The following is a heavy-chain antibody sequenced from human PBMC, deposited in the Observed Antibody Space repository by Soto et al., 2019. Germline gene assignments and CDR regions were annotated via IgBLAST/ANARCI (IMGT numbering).Heavy chain of an antibody. V-gene: IGHV3-23*01. CDR1: GFTFSSYA. D-gene: IGHD3-3*01. Sequence: GGSLRLSCAASGFTFSSYAMSWVRQAPGKGLEWVSAISGSGGSTYYADSVKGRFTISRDNSKNTLYLQMNSLRAEDTAVYYCAKGLYALVGVVTSFDYWGQGTLVTVSS. CDR2: ISGSGGST. J-gene: IGHJ4*02. CDR3: AKGLYALVGVVTSFDY.